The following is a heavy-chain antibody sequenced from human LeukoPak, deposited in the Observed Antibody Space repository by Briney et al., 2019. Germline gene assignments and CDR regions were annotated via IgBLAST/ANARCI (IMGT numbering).Heavy chain of an antibody. CDR3: ARSSGWCY. Sequence: PSETLSLTCTVSGGSISSGSYYWSWIRQPPGKGLEWIGEINHSGSTNYNPSLKSRVTISVDTSKNQFSLKLSSVTAADTAVYYCARSSGWCYWGQGTLVTVSS. CDR2: INHSGST. J-gene: IGHJ4*02. CDR1: GGSISSGSYY. V-gene: IGHV4-39*07. D-gene: IGHD6-19*01.